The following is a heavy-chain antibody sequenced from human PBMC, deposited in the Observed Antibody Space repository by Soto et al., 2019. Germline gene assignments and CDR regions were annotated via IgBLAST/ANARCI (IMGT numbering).Heavy chain of an antibody. CDR2: IYYSGST. J-gene: IGHJ5*02. Sequence: SETLSLTCTVSGGSISSGVYYWSWIRQHPGKGLEWIGYIYYSGSTYYNPSLKSRVTISVDTSKNQFSLKLSSVTAADTAVYYCARDGVGVRGVIGSWFDPWGQGTLVTVS. CDR3: ARDGVGVRGVIGSWFDP. CDR1: GGSISSGVYY. D-gene: IGHD3-10*01. V-gene: IGHV4-31*03.